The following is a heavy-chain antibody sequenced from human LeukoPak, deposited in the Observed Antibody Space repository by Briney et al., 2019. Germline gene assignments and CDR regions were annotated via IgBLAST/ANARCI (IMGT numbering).Heavy chain of an antibody. CDR3: ARDHDYGDYGNWFDP. J-gene: IGHJ5*02. CDR1: GYTFTSYG. Sequence: ASVKVSCKASGYTFTSYGISWVRQAPGQGLEWMGWISAYNGNTNYAQKLQGRVTMTTDTSTSTAYMELRSLRSDDTAVYYCARDHDYGDYGNWFDPWGQGTMVTVSS. CDR2: ISAYNGNT. V-gene: IGHV1-18*01. D-gene: IGHD4-17*01.